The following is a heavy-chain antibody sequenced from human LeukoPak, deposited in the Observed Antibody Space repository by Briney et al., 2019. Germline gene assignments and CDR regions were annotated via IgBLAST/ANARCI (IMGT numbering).Heavy chain of an antibody. CDR2: ISGDGGST. CDR3: GYGYFDY. CDR1: GFTFDDYA. D-gene: IGHD4-17*01. J-gene: IGHJ4*02. V-gene: IGHV3-43*02. Sequence: GGSLRLSCAASGFTFDDYAMHWVRQAPGKGLEWVSLISGDGGSTYYADSVKGRFTISRDNSKNSLYLQMNSLRTEDTALYYCGYGYFDYWGQGPLVTVSS.